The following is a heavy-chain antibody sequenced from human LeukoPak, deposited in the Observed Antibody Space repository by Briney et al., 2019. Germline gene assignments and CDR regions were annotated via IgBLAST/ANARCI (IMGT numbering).Heavy chain of an antibody. CDR1: GFSFPYG. Sequence: GGSLRLSCEASGFSFPYGMSWVRQAPGKGLEWVSGITNSGENTYYADSVKGRFTISRDNSKNTLFLEMNSLRVEDTAVYYCAKDRGHCSSTSCSDYYYYYYYMDVWGKGTTVTVSS. D-gene: IGHD2-2*01. CDR2: ITNSGENT. V-gene: IGHV3-23*01. CDR3: AKDRGHCSSTSCSDYYYYYYYMDV. J-gene: IGHJ6*03.